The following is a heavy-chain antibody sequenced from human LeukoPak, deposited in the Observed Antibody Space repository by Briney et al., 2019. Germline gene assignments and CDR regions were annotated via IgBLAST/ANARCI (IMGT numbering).Heavy chain of an antibody. CDR3: ANYGSGSYRFDP. V-gene: IGHV4-31*03. CDR1: GGSISSGGYY. D-gene: IGHD3-10*01. Sequence: SETLSLTCTVSGGSISSGGYYWSWIRQHPGKGLEWVGYIHHSGSSYYNPTLKSRVIISVDTSKNQFSLKLNSVTAADTAVYYCANYGSGSYRFDPWGQGTLVTVSS. J-gene: IGHJ5*02. CDR2: IHHSGSS.